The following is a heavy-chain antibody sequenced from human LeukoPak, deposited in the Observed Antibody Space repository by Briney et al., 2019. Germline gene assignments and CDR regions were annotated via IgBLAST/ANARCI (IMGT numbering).Heavy chain of an antibody. J-gene: IGHJ3*02. D-gene: IGHD6-19*01. V-gene: IGHV4-61*09. Sequence: SETLSLTCTVSGGSISTGSYCWRWIRQPAGKGLEWIGHIYTSGNTNYNPSLKSRVTISVDTSKNQFSLKLSSVTAADTAVYYCARGFSDTSSGWSDAFDIWGQGTMVTVSS. CDR2: IYTSGNT. CDR3: ARGFSDTSSGWSDAFDI. CDR1: GGSISTGSYC.